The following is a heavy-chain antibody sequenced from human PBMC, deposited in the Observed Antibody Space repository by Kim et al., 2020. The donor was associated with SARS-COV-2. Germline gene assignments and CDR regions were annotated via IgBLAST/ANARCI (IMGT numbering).Heavy chain of an antibody. J-gene: IGHJ4*02. V-gene: IGHV3-9*01. CDR2: ISWNSGSI. CDR3: AKAFTYYYDSSGPNFDY. Sequence: GGSLRLSCAASGFTFDDYAMHWVRQAPGKGLEWVSGISWNSGSIGYADSVKGRFTISRDNAKNSLYLQMNSLRAEDTALYYCAKAFTYYYDSSGPNFDYWGQGTLVTVSS. D-gene: IGHD3-22*01. CDR1: GFTFDDYA.